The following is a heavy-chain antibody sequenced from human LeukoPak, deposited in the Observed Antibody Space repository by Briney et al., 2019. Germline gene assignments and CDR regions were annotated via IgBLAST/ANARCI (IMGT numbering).Heavy chain of an antibody. D-gene: IGHD5-18*01. CDR3: ARDVGYSYGYAFDI. Sequence: ASVKVSCKASGYTFTGYYMHWVRQAPGQGLEWMGWINPNGGGTNYAQKFQGRVTMTRDTSISTAYMELSRLRSDDTAVYYCARDVGYSYGYAFDIWGQGTMVTVSS. CDR1: GYTFTGYY. J-gene: IGHJ3*02. CDR2: INPNGGGT. V-gene: IGHV1-2*02.